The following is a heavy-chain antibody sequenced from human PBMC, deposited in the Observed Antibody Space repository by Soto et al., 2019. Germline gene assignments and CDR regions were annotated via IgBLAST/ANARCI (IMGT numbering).Heavy chain of an antibody. CDR2: ISYYGSNK. J-gene: IGHJ4*02. CDR1: GFTFSSYG. V-gene: IGHV3-30*18. D-gene: IGHD1-1*01. CDR3: ANGFWNDELFDY. Sequence: GGSLRLSCAASGFTFSSYGMHWVRQAPGKGLEWVAVISYYGSNKYYADSVKGRFTISGDNSKNTLYLQMNSLRAEDTAVYYCANGFWNDELFDYWGQGTLVTVSS.